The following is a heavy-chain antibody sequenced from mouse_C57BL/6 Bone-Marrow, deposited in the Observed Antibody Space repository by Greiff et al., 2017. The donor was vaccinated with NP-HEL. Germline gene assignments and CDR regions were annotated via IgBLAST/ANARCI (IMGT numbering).Heavy chain of an antibody. CDR1: GYAFSSSW. J-gene: IGHJ2*01. Sequence: QVQLQQSGPELVKPGASVKISCKASGYAFSSSWMNWVKQRPGKGLEWIGRIYPGDGDTNYNGKFKGKATLTADKSSSTAYMQLSSLTSEDSAVYFCATVVARGYFDYWGQGTTLTVSS. CDR3: ATVVARGYFDY. D-gene: IGHD1-1*01. V-gene: IGHV1-82*01. CDR2: IYPGDGDT.